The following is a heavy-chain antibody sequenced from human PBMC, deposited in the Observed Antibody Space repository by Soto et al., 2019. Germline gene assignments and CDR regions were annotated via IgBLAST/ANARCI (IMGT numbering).Heavy chain of an antibody. J-gene: IGHJ4*02. CDR2: IYSGGST. Sequence: EVQLVESGGGLVQPGGSLRLSCAASGFTVSSNYMSWVRQAPGKGLEWVSGIYSGGSTYYADSVKGRFTISKNNSKNQMYLQMNSLRAEDKAVYYCARARVSGSSSVDWGQGTLVTVSS. CDR1: GFTVSSNY. CDR3: ARARVSGSSSVD. V-gene: IGHV3-53*04. D-gene: IGHD6-6*01.